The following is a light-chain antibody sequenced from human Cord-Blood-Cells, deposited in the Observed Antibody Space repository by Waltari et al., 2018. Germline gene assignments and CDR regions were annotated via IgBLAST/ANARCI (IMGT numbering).Light chain of an antibody. V-gene: IGKV1-9*01. CDR3: QQLNSYPPLT. CDR1: QASSSF. Sequence: DIQLTQSPSFLSASVGDRVTITCPASQASSSFLAWYQQKPGKAPKFLIYAASTLQSGVPSRFSGSGSGTEFTLTISSLQPEDFATYYCQQLNSYPPLTFGGWTKVEIK. CDR2: AAS. J-gene: IGKJ4*01.